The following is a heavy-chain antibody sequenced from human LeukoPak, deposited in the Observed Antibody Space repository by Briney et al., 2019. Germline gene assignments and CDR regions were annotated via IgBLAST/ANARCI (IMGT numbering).Heavy chain of an antibody. CDR3: AKERGSRSYLDDAFDL. J-gene: IGHJ3*01. CDR1: GFTFDDYA. Sequence: PGGSLRLSCAASGFTFDDYAMHWVRQAPGKGLEWVSGISWNSGSIGYADSVKGRFTISRDNAKNSLYLQMNSLRAEDMALYYCAKERGSRSYLDDAFDLWGQGTMVTVSS. V-gene: IGHV3-9*03. CDR2: ISWNSGSI. D-gene: IGHD3-10*01.